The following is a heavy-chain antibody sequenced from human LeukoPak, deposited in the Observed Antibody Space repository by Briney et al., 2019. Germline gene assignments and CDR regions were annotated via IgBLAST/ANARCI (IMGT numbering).Heavy chain of an antibody. Sequence: GASVKVSCKASGYTFTSYGISWVRQAPGHAREWMGWISAYNGNTNYAQKLQGRVTMNTDKSKSTAYMELRSLRSDDTDVYYCARDFRGWYYMDVWGKGTTVTVSS. V-gene: IGHV1-18*01. J-gene: IGHJ6*03. CDR2: ISAYNGNT. CDR1: GYTFTSYG. D-gene: IGHD6-19*01. CDR3: ARDFRGWYYMDV.